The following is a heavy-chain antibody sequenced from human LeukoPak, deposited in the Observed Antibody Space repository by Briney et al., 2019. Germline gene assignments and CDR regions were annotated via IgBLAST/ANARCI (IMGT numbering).Heavy chain of an antibody. CDR2: ISDRGGDT. V-gene: IGHV3-23*01. CDR1: GFTFSSYA. CDR3: ARDTGTYYFAY. Sequence: PGGSLRLSCAASGFTFSSYAMSWVRQAPGKGLEWVSAISDRGGDTYYAYSVKGRFTISRDNSKNTLYLQMNSLRAEDTAVYYCARDTGTYYFAYWGQGTLVTVSS. D-gene: IGHD1-7*01. J-gene: IGHJ4*02.